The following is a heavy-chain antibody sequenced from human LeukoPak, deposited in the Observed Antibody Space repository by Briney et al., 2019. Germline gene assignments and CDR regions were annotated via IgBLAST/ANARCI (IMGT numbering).Heavy chain of an antibody. J-gene: IGHJ3*02. D-gene: IGHD3-22*01. V-gene: IGHV1-69*13. CDR1: GGTFSSYA. CDR2: IIPIFGTA. CDR3: ARASNYYDSSGSKAFDI. Sequence: GASVKVSCKASGGTFSSYAISWVRQAPGQGLEWMGGIIPIFGTANYAQKFQGRVTITADESTSTAYMELSSLRSEDTAVYYCARASNYYDSSGSKAFDIWGQGTMVTVSS.